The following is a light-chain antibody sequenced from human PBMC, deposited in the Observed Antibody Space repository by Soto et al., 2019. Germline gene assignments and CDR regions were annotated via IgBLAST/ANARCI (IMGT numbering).Light chain of an antibody. Sequence: DIQLTQSPSFLSASVGDRVTITCRASQGISSYLAWYQQKPGKAPKLLIYAASTLQSGVPSRFSGSGSGTEFTLTISSLQPEDFAVYYCQHYAGSPFTFGPGTKVDIK. CDR1: QGISSY. CDR3: QHYAGSPFT. J-gene: IGKJ3*01. V-gene: IGKV1-9*01. CDR2: AAS.